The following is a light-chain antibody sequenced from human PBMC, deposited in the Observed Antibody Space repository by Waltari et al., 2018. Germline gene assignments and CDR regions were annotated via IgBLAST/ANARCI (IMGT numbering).Light chain of an antibody. V-gene: IGKV3-11*01. CDR3: QQRTDWPPLT. CDR2: DAS. Sequence: EIVLTQSPATLSLSPGERATLSCRASQSVGTYLAWYHQKPGQAPRLLISDASYRASGIPARFSGSGSGTDFTLTISSLEPEDFAIYYCQQRTDWPPLTFGGWTKVEIK. CDR1: QSVGTY. J-gene: IGKJ4*01.